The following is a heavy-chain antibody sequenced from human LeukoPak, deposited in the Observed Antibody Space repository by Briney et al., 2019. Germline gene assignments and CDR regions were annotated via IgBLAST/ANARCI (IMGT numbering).Heavy chain of an antibody. CDR2: IYTSGST. Sequence: PSETLSLTCTVSGGSINNYYWSWIRQTAGKGLEWVGRIYTSGSTDYNSTLESRVSISVDTSKNRLSLNLRSVTAADTAVYFCAREMGDEGDYWGQGTLVTVSS. CDR1: GGSINNYY. D-gene: IGHD3-16*01. J-gene: IGHJ4*02. CDR3: AREMGDEGDY. V-gene: IGHV4-4*07.